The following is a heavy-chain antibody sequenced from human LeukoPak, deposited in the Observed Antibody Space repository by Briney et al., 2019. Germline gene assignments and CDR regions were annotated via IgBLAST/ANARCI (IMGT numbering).Heavy chain of an antibody. J-gene: IGHJ5*02. CDR3: ARTSIAAAGQPYNWFDP. V-gene: IGHV4-59*01. Sequence: SETLSLTCTVSGGSISSYYWSWIRQTPGKGLEWIGYIYYSGSTNYNPSLKSRVTISVDTSKNQFSLKLSSVTAADTAVYYCARTSIAAAGQPYNWFDPWGQGTLVTVSS. D-gene: IGHD6-13*01. CDR1: GGSISSYY. CDR2: IYYSGST.